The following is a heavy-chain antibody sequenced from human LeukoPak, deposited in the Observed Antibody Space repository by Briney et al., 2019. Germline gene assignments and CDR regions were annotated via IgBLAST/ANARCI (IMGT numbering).Heavy chain of an antibody. CDR2: YSWVT. Sequence: SETLSLTCTVSGGSITTSGYYWGWVRQPPGKALEWIGSYSWVTDSNPSLESRVTISIDTSNNQLYLTLTSVTAADTAIYYCAHYVAGTMRDYWGQGTVVTVSS. V-gene: IGHV4-39*01. J-gene: IGHJ4*02. CDR3: AHYVAGTMRDY. D-gene: IGHD3-10*01. CDR1: GGSITTSGYY.